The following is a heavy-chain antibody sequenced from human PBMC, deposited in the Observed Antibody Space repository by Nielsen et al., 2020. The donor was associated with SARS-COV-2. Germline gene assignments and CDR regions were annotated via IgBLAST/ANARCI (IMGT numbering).Heavy chain of an antibody. CDR3: ARGYGDYYFDY. CDR2: IYHTGST. V-gene: IGHV4-31*03. CDR1: GGSIKTGSYY. D-gene: IGHD4-17*01. Sequence: TLSLTCTVAGGSIKTGSYYWSWIRQHPGWGLEWVGYIYHTGSTYYNPSLESRVTISADMSKNQFSLELTSLTAADTAVYYCARGYGDYYFDYWGQGTLVTVSS. J-gene: IGHJ4*02.